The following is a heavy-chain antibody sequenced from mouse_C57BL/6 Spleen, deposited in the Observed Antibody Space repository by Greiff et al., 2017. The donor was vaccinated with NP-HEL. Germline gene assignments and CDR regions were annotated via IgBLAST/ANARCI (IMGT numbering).Heavy chain of an antibody. D-gene: IGHD5-2*01. CDR1: GYTFTDYE. Sequence: QVQLQQSGAELVRPGASVTLSCKASGYTFTDYEMHWVKQTPVHGLEWIGAIDPETGGTDYNQKFKGKATLTADKSSSTAYMELRSLTSEDSAVYYCARGYCLEYCAMDYWGQGTSVTVSS. V-gene: IGHV1-15*01. J-gene: IGHJ4*01. CDR3: ARGYCLEYCAMDY. CDR2: IDPETGGT.